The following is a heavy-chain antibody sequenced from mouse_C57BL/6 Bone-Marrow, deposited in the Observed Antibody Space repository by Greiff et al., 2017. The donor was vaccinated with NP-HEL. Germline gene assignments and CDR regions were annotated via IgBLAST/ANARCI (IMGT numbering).Heavy chain of an antibody. Sequence: VQLQQSGPELATPWASVKISCQAFYTFSRRVHFAIRDTNYWMQCVQASTVHLLEWIGAIYPGNGDTSYNQKFKGKATLTADKSSSTAYMQLSSLTSEDSAVYYCAWGRLRRWYFDVWGTGTTVTVSS. CDR1: YTFSRRVH. V-gene: IGHV1-87*01. D-gene: IGHD2-4*01. J-gene: IGHJ1*03. CDR2: VHLLEWIG. CDR3: SEDSAVYYCAWGRLRRWYFDV.